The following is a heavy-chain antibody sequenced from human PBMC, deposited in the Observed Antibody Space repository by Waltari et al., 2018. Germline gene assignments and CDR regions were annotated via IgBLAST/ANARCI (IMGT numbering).Heavy chain of an antibody. J-gene: IGHJ5*02. Sequence: QFQLLESVGGVVQPGTSLKLSCVASGFNFGTPGMHWVRQAPGKGLEWVAVIWHDGSKTYYADSVKGRFTISRDDSKNMFYLQMNSLRVEDTAMYYCAREGGNFNWMDPWGQGTLVTVS. CDR1: GFNFGTPG. V-gene: IGHV3-33*01. CDR2: IWHDGSKT. D-gene: IGHD4-4*01. CDR3: AREGGNFNWMDP.